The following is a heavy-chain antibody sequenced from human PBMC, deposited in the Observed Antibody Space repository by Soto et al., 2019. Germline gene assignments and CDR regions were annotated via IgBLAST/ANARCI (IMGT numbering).Heavy chain of an antibody. CDR1: GFTVNNNY. CDR3: ARVDGGNSA. CDR2: IHRAGST. Sequence: EVQLVESGGGLVQPGGSLRLSCAASGFTVNNNYMTWVRQAPGTGLEWVSLIHRAGSTYYADSVKGRFTISRAISKNILYLQMNTLRPDYTAVYYGARVDGGNSAWGQGTLVTVSS. D-gene: IGHD2-21*02. V-gene: IGHV3-66*01. J-gene: IGHJ5*02.